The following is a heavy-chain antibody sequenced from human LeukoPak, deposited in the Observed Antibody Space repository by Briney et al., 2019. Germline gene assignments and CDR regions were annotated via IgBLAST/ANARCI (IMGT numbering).Heavy chain of an antibody. CDR3: ARDFGTYYYDSSGYS. V-gene: IGHV3-21*01. J-gene: IGHJ4*02. CDR2: INTNSSYT. CDR1: GFTFTSYS. Sequence: GGSLRLSCAASGFTFTSYSMNWVRRAPGKGLEWISSINTNSSYTYYADSLKGRFTISRDNSNNSLYMQLNSLRAEDTAVYYCARDFGTYYYDSSGYSGGQGTLVTVYS. D-gene: IGHD3-22*01.